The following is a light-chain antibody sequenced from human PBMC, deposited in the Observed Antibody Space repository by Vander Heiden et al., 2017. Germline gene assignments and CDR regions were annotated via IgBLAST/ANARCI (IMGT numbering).Light chain of an antibody. V-gene: IGKV3-11*01. CDR2: DAS. Sequence: ETVLTQSPATLSLSLGERATLPCRASQSVSSYLAWYQQKPGQAPRLLIYDASNRATGIPARFSGSGSGTDFTLTISSLEPEDFAVYYCQQRSNWPPTFGQGTKVEIK. J-gene: IGKJ1*01. CDR1: QSVSSY. CDR3: QQRSNWPPT.